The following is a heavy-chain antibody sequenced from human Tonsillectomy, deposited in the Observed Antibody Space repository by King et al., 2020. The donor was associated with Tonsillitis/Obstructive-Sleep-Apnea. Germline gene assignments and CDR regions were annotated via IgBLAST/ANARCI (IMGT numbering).Heavy chain of an antibody. Sequence: MQLVQSGAEVKKPGSSVKVSCKASGDTFNSNTIGWVRQAPGQGLEWMGVVIPMFGLANYAQKFQGRLTITADKSTSTAYMEPRSLRSEDTAVYFCAAREGGYTGYLDDWGQGTLVTVSS. J-gene: IGHJ4*02. CDR3: AAREGGYTGYLDD. CDR2: VIPMFGLA. CDR1: GDTFNSNT. V-gene: IGHV1-69*17. D-gene: IGHD5-12*01.